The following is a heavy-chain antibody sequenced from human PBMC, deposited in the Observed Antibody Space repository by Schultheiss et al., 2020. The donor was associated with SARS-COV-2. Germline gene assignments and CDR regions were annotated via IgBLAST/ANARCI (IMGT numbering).Heavy chain of an antibody. CDR3: ARNVHIAVAGFDY. Sequence: GGSLRLSCAASGFTFSSYAMHWVRQAPGKGLEWVAVISYDGSNKYYADSVKGRFTISRDNSKNTLYLQMNSLRAEDTAVYYCARNVHIAVAGFDYWGQGTLVTVSS. CDR1: GFTFSSYA. CDR2: ISYDGSNK. J-gene: IGHJ4*02. V-gene: IGHV3-30*07. D-gene: IGHD6-19*01.